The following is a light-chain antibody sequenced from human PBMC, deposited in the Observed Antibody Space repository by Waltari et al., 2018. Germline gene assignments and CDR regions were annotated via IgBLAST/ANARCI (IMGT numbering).Light chain of an antibody. CDR3: QQYNSYSYT. CDR2: WAS. V-gene: IGKV4-1*01. J-gene: IGKJ2*01. Sequence: DIVMTQSPDSLAVSLGGRATINCKSSRSVLDNSKNKNFLAWYQLKPGQSPKLLIYWASTRESGVPDRVSASVSGTDFTLTISSLQAEDVAIYSCQQYNSYSYTFGQGTKLEIK. CDR1: RSVLDNSKNKNF.